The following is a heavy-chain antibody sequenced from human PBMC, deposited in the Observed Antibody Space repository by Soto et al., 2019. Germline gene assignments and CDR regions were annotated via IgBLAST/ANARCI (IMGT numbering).Heavy chain of an antibody. CDR3: ARXLGRGWGPSGYYYGMDV. V-gene: IGHV1-2*02. Sequence: ASVKVSCKASGYTFTGYYMHWVRQAPGQGLEWMGWINPNSGGTNYAQKFQGRVTMTRDTSISTAYMELSRLRSDDTAVYYCARXLGRGWGPSGYYYGMDVWGQGTTVTVSS. CDR1: GYTFTGYY. CDR2: INPNSGGT. D-gene: IGHD6-19*01. J-gene: IGHJ6*02.